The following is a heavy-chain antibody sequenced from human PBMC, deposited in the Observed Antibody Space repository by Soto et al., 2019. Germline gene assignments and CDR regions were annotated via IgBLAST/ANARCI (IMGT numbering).Heavy chain of an antibody. D-gene: IGHD3-3*01. CDR3: AKGLRFLEWFSQFDY. Sequence: VQLVESGGGLVQPGRSLRLSCAASGFTFDDYAMHWVRQAPGKGLEWVSGISWNSGSIGYADSVKGRFTISRDNAKNSLYLQMNSLRAEDTALYYCAKGLRFLEWFSQFDYWGQGTLVTVSS. J-gene: IGHJ4*02. CDR2: ISWNSGSI. CDR1: GFTFDDYA. V-gene: IGHV3-9*01.